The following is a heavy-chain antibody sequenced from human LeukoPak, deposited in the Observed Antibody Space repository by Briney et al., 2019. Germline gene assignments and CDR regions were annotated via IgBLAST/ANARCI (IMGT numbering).Heavy chain of an antibody. CDR2: IYYSGST. CDR3: ARAPNYGSGKSSFDY. D-gene: IGHD3-10*01. Sequence: SSETLSLTCTVSGGSISSGDYYWSWIRQPPGKGLEWIGYIYYSGSTYYNPSLKSRVTISVDTSKNQFSLKLSSVTAADTALYYCARAPNYGSGKSSFDYWGQGNLVTVSS. V-gene: IGHV4-30-4*01. CDR1: GGSISSGDYY. J-gene: IGHJ4*02.